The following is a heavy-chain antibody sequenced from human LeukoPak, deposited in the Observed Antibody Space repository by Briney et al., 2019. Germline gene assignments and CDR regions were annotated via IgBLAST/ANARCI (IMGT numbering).Heavy chain of an antibody. CDR1: GFTFSSYS. J-gene: IGHJ4*02. D-gene: IGHD1-1*01. Sequence: GGSLRLSCAASGFTFSSYSMNWVRQAPGKGLEWVSSISSSSGYIYYADSVKGRFTISRDNAKNSLYLQMNSLRAEDTAVYYCARGTTPQPWDFDCWGQGTLVTVSS. CDR2: ISSSSGYI. CDR3: ARGTTPQPWDFDC. V-gene: IGHV3-21*01.